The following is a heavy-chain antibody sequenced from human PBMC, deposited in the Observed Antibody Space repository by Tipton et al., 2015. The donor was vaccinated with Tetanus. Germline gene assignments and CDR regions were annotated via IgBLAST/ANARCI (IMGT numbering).Heavy chain of an antibody. V-gene: IGHV3-30-3*01. CDR1: EFLFSTYT. Sequence: SLRLSCAASEFLFSTYTMHWVRQAPGRGLEWVSVISVDGSKEYYADSVRGRFTISRDNSKNMLYLQMSSLRAEDTAVYYCARAAPSGDYYSRAWYFYLWGRGTLVAVSS. CDR3: ARAAPSGDYYSRAWYFYL. D-gene: IGHD3-22*01. CDR2: ISVDGSKE. J-gene: IGHJ2*01.